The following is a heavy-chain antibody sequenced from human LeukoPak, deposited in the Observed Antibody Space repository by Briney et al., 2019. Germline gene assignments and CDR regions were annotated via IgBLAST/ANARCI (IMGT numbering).Heavy chain of an antibody. CDR2: ISYDGSNK. CDR3: ARGLMGAAGGYYFDY. J-gene: IGHJ4*02. CDR1: GFTFSSYA. Sequence: GGSLRLSCAASGFTFSSYAIHWVRQAPGKGLEWVAVISYDGSNKYYADSVKGRFTISRDNPKNTLYLQMNSLRAEDTAVYYCARGLMGAAGGYYFDYWGQGTLVTVSS. D-gene: IGHD2-8*01. V-gene: IGHV3-30-3*01.